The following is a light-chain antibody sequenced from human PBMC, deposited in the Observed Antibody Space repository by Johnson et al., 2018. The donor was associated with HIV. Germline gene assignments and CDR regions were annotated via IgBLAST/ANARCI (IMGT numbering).Light chain of an antibody. CDR2: DNN. V-gene: IGLV1-51*01. J-gene: IGLJ1*01. CDR1: SSNIGNNY. Sequence: QSVLTQPPSVSAAPGQKVTISCSGSSSNIGNNYVSWYQQLPGRAPKLLIYDNNKRPSGIPDRFSGSKSGTSAALGITGLQTGDEADYYCGTWDSSLSAHYGFGTGTKITVL. CDR3: GTWDSSLSAHYG.